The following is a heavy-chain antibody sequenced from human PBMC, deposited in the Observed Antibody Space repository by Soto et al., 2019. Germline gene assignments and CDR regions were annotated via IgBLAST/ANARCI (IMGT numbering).Heavy chain of an antibody. CDR2: IIPIFGTA. V-gene: IGHV1-69*13. D-gene: IGHD4-17*01. CDR3: ARVPVAGTTFYYYGMDV. J-gene: IGHJ6*02. Sequence: SVKVSCKASGGTFSSYAISWVRQAPGQGLEWMGGIIPIFGTANYAQKFQGRVTITADESTSTAYMELSSLRSEDTAVYYCARVPVAGTTFYYYGMDVWGQGTTVTVSS. CDR1: GGTFSSYA.